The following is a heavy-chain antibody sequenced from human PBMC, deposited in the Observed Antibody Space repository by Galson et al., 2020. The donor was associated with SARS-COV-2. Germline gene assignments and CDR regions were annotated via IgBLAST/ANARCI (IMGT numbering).Heavy chain of an antibody. V-gene: IGHV3-30-3*01. Sequence: TGGSLRLSCAASGFTLSSYAMPWVRQAPGKGLEWVAVISYDGSNKYYADSVKGRFTISRDNSKNTLYLQMNSLRAEDTAVYYCARDSGSYLDLWGQGTLVTVSS. J-gene: IGHJ5*02. CDR1: GFTLSSYA. D-gene: IGHD1-26*01. CDR3: ARDSGSYLDL. CDR2: ISYDGSNK.